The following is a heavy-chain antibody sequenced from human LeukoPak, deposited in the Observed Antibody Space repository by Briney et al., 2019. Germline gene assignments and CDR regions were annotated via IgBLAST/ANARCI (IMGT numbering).Heavy chain of an antibody. CDR3: ERCSSTSCYHFDY. J-gene: IGHJ4*02. D-gene: IGHD2-2*01. CDR1: GFTFSDYY. CDR2: SSSSSSYT. Sequence: GGSLRLSCAASGFTFSDYYMSWLRQAPGKGLEWVSYSSSSSSYTNYADSVKGRFTISRDNAKNSLYLQMNSLRAEDTAVYYCERCSSTSCYHFDYWGQGTLVTVSS. V-gene: IGHV3-11*06.